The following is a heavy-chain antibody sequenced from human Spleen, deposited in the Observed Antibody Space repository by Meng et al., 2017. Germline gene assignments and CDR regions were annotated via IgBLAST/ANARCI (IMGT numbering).Heavy chain of an antibody. V-gene: IGHV4-34*01. CDR3: ARGSPSHVYSSSWYAVY. D-gene: IGHD6-13*01. CDR2: IKHSQST. J-gene: IGHJ4*02. Sequence: CGLALFHSPPTLSPTSVFYGVSFGGYDCICTRQPPGKGLELIGEIKHSQSTNDNPSRKSQVTISVYTAKTQCSLKLSFVTAADTAVYYCARGSPSHVYSSSWYAVYWGQGTLVTVSS. CDR1: GVSFGGYD.